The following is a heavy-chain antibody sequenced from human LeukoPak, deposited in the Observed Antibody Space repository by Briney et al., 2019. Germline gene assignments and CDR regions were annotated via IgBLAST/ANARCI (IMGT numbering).Heavy chain of an antibody. J-gene: IGHJ6*04. D-gene: IGHD6-13*01. CDR1: GGSISSSSYY. V-gene: IGHV4-39*01. CDR3: ARAGGHSSSWYTHYGMDV. CDR2: IYYSGST. Sequence: SETLSLTCTVSGGSISSSSYYWGWIRQPPGKGLEWIGSIYYSGSTYYNPSLKSRVTISVDTSKNQFSLKLSSVTAADTAVYYCARAGGHSSSWYTHYGMDVWGKGTTVTVSS.